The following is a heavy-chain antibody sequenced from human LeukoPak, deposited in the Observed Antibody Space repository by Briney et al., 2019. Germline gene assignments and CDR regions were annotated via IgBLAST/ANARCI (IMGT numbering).Heavy chain of an antibody. J-gene: IGHJ5*02. D-gene: IGHD2-2*01. Sequence: PSETLSLTCAVYGGSFSGYYWSWIRQPPGKGLEGIGEINHSGSTNYNPSLKSRVTISVDTSKNQFSLKLSSVTAADTAVYYCARAPPKYCSSTSCYPAHNWFDPWGQGTLVTVSS. V-gene: IGHV4-34*01. CDR3: ARAPPKYCSSTSCYPAHNWFDP. CDR2: INHSGST. CDR1: GGSFSGYY.